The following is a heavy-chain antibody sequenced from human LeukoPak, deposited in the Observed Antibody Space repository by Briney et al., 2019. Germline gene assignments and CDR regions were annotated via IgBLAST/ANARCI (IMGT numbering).Heavy chain of an antibody. CDR2: IWADGNNK. Sequence: GGSLRLSCAASGFTFSTHAMHWVRQAPGMGLEWVAFIWADGNNKHYGTSVRGRFTISKDNSEKMVYLQMNSLRVEDTAVYYCAKSVYGDPHGVAFDIWGQGTMVTVSS. V-gene: IGHV3-30*02. J-gene: IGHJ3*02. D-gene: IGHD4-17*01. CDR1: GFTFSTHA. CDR3: AKSVYGDPHGVAFDI.